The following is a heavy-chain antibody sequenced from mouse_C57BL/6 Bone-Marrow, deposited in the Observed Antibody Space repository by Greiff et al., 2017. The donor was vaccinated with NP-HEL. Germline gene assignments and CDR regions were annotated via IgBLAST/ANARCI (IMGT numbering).Heavy chain of an antibody. J-gene: IGHJ4*01. CDR1: GYTFTSYW. CDR3: ARPTAQATSAMDY. V-gene: IGHV1-55*01. Sequence: QVQLQQPGAELVKPGASVKMSCKASGYTFTSYWITWVKQRPGQGLEWIGDIYPGSGSTNYNEKFKSKATLTVDTSSSTAYMQLSSLTSEDSAVYYCARPTAQATSAMDYWGQGTSVTVSS. D-gene: IGHD3-2*02. CDR2: IYPGSGST.